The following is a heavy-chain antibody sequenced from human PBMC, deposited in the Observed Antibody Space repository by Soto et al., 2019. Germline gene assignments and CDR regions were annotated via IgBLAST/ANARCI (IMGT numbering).Heavy chain of an antibody. CDR2: INPSGGST. D-gene: IGHD6-19*01. CDR1: GHTFTSYY. CDR3: ARGRGGNSSGWYAAFDY. Sequence: QVQLVQSGAEVKKPGASVKVSCKASGHTFTSYYMHWVRQAPGQGLEWMGIINPSGGSTSYAQKFQGRVTMTRDTSTSTVYMELSSLRSEDTAVYYCARGRGGNSSGWYAAFDYWGQGTLVTVSS. V-gene: IGHV1-46*01. J-gene: IGHJ4*02.